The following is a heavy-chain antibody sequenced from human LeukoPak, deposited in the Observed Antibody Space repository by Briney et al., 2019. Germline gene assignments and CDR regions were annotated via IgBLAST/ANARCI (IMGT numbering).Heavy chain of an antibody. J-gene: IGHJ5*02. Sequence: SETLSLTCTVSGGSISSGGYYWSWIRQPPGKGLEWIGYIYHSGSTYYNPSLKSRVTISVDRSKNQFSLKLSSVTAADTAVYYCAREEGPGAFDPWGQGTLVTVSS. V-gene: IGHV4-30-2*01. D-gene: IGHD1-1*01. CDR2: IYHSGST. CDR1: GGSISSGGYY. CDR3: AREEGPGAFDP.